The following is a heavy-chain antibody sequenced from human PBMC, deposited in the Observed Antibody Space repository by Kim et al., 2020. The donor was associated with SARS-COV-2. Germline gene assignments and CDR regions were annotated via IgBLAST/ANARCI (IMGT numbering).Heavy chain of an antibody. J-gene: IGHJ3*02. CDR2: IYSSGTT. D-gene: IGHD2-2*01. CDR3: ARGNGVPAAIRGRAFDI. Sequence: SETLSLTCTVSGGSTSSDGHYWSWIRQPPEKGLEWIGYIYSSGTTYYKASLKSRVSISLDTSKNQLSLQLTSVTAADTAVYYCARGNGVPAAIRGRAFDIWGQGAMVTVSS. CDR1: GGSTSSDGHY. V-gene: IGHV4-31*03.